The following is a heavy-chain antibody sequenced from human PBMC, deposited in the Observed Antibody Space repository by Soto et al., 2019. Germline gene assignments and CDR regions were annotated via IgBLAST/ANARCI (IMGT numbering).Heavy chain of an antibody. V-gene: IGHV3-66*01. CDR2: IYSGGST. CDR1: GFTVSSNY. Sequence: EVQLVESGGGLVQPGGSLRLSCAASGFTVSSNYMSWVRQAPGKGLEWVSVIYSGGSTYYADSVKGRFTISRDNSKNTLYLQRNSLRAEDTAVYYCASLLTIDYDILTGYPKAPYCDYWGQGTLVTVSS. D-gene: IGHD3-9*01. CDR3: ASLLTIDYDILTGYPKAPYCDY. J-gene: IGHJ4*02.